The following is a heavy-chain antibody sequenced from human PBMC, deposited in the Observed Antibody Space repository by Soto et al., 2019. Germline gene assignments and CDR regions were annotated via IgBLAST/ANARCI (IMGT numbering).Heavy chain of an antibody. CDR3: AKVGTSKYYYDMSGFGLDV. D-gene: IGHD3-22*01. J-gene: IGHJ6*02. CDR1: GFTFNDFG. CDR2: LSWNSGSK. Sequence: PGGSLRLSCAASGFTFNDFGMHWVRQAPGKGLEWVSGLSWNSGSKSYADSVKGRFTISRDNAKNSLYLQMNSLRDEDTALYYCAKVGTSKYYYDMSGFGLDVWGQGTTVTVSS. V-gene: IGHV3-9*01.